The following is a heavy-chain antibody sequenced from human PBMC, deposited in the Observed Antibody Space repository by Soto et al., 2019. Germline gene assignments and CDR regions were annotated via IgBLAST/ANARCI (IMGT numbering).Heavy chain of an antibody. V-gene: IGHV1-58*01. J-gene: IGHJ4*02. Sequence: SVKVSCKASGFTFTSSAVQWVRQARGQRLEWIGWIVVGSGNTNYAQKFQERVTITRDMSTSTAYMELSSLRSEDTAVYYCAADRIGYSGSYYVDYWGQGTLVTVSS. D-gene: IGHD1-26*01. CDR3: AADRIGYSGSYYVDY. CDR2: IVVGSGNT. CDR1: GFTFTSSA.